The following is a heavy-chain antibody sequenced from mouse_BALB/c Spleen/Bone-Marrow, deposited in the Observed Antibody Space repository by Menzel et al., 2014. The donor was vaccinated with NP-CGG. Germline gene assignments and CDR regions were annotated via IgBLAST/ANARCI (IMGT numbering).Heavy chain of an antibody. J-gene: IGHJ4*01. CDR2: IYPGDGDT. V-gene: IGHV1-87*01. CDR3: ASPYGNYDAMDY. Sequence: VQLQQSGAELARPGASVKLSCKASGYTFTGYWMQWVKQRPGQGLEWIGAIYPGDGDTRYTQKLRGKATLTADKSSNTAYMQLSSLTSEDSAVYFCASPYGNYDAMDYWGQGTSVTVSS. D-gene: IGHD2-1*01. CDR1: GYTFTGYW.